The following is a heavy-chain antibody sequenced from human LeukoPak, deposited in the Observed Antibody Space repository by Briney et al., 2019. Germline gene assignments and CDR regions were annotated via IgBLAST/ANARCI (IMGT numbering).Heavy chain of an antibody. Sequence: GGSLRLSCAASGFTVSSNYMSWVRQAPGKGLEWVSVIYSGGSTYYADSVKGRFTISRDNAKNSLYLQMNSLRAEDTAVYYCARSDYGFGEFPNDYWGQGTLVTVSS. CDR2: IYSGGST. D-gene: IGHD3-10*01. V-gene: IGHV3-53*01. CDR3: ARSDYGFGEFPNDY. CDR1: GFTVSSNY. J-gene: IGHJ4*02.